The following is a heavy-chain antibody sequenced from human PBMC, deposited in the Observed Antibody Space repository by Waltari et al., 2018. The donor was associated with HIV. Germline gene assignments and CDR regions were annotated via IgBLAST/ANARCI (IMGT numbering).Heavy chain of an antibody. D-gene: IGHD6-19*01. Sequence: QVQLDESGAGGVQPAWSLRLAGDAYGFVFRTSGMTWDGQAPGKGLEGVVLIRIDGSNKYYVDSVKGRFTISRDNSKITLDLQIDSLRAEDTAVYYCAKQWKRPYYGMDAWGQGTTVTVSS. CDR1: GFVFRTSG. CDR3: AKQWKRPYYGMDA. V-gene: IGHV3-30*02. J-gene: IGHJ6*02. CDR2: IRIDGSNK.